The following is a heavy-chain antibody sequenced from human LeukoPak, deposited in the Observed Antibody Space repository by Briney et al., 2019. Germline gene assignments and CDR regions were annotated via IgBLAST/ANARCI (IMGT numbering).Heavy chain of an antibody. CDR1: GDTIGTYY. D-gene: IGHD5-18*01. Sequence: SETLSLTCTVSGDTIGTYYWSWIRQSPGTGLEWIGHIYYSGSTNYNPSLKSRVTISVDTSKNQFSLRLSSVTAADTAEYYCARVSGSSGFYYFDYWGQGSLVTVSS. V-gene: IGHV4-59*01. J-gene: IGHJ4*02. CDR2: IYYSGST. CDR3: ARVSGSSGFYYFDY.